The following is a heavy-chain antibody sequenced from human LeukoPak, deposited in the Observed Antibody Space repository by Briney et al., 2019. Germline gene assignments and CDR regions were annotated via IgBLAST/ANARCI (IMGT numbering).Heavy chain of an antibody. Sequence: SETLSLTCTVSGGSISSGGYYWSWIRQHPGKGLEWIGYIYYSGSTYYNPSLKRRVTISVDTSKNQFSLKLSSVTAADTAVYYCARDHDYGSDDYYYGMDVWGQGTTVTVSS. CDR1: GGSISSGGYY. V-gene: IGHV4-31*03. J-gene: IGHJ6*02. CDR2: IYYSGST. D-gene: IGHD3-10*01. CDR3: ARDHDYGSDDYYYGMDV.